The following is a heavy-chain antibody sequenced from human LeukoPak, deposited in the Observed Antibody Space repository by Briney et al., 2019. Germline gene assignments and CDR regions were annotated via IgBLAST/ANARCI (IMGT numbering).Heavy chain of an antibody. J-gene: IGHJ4*02. D-gene: IGHD1-1*01. CDR2: IYPGDSET. CDR3: ARQQIQQLGPHFDS. V-gene: IGHV5-51*01. Sequence: GESLKISCKASGYTFTYYWIAWVRQMPGKGLEWMGVIYPGDSETRYNPSFQGQVTISADKSISTTYLQWNSLRASDTAMYYCARQQIQQLGPHFDSWGQGTLVTVSS. CDR1: GYTFTYYW.